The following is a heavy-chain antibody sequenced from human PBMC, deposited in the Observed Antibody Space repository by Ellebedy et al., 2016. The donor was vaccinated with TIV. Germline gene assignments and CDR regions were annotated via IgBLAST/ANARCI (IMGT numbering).Heavy chain of an antibody. V-gene: IGHV4-4*02. D-gene: IGHD1-1*01. J-gene: IGHJ4*02. CDR1: GASISSDKW. CDR2: THPTRGT. CDR3: ARGGNWQFDY. Sequence: SETLSLTCAVSGASISSDKWWTWVRQPPGKGLEWIGETHPTRGTNYNPSLKSRVTMSVDKSKNQFSLNLNSVTAADTAVYYCARGGNWQFDYWGQGTLVTVSS.